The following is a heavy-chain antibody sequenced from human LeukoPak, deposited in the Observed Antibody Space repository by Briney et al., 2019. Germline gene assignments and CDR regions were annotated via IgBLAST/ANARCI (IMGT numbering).Heavy chain of an antibody. Sequence: GESLKISCKGSGYSFTSYWIGWVRQMPGKGLEWMGIIYPGDSDTRYSPSFQGQVTISADKSISTAYLQWGSLKASDTAMYYCARPHSSGWYGRGAFDIWGQGTMVTVSS. CDR1: GYSFTSYW. J-gene: IGHJ3*02. D-gene: IGHD6-19*01. CDR2: IYPGDSDT. CDR3: ARPHSSGWYGRGAFDI. V-gene: IGHV5-51*01.